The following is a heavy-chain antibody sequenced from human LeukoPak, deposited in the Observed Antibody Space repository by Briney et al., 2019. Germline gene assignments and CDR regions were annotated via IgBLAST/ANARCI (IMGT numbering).Heavy chain of an antibody. CDR2: IIPMFATP. V-gene: IGHV1-69*13. CDR1: GGTFGNHA. J-gene: IGHJ3*02. Sequence: SVKVSCKTSGGTFGNHAVSWVRQAPGQGLEWMGGIIPMFATPAYAQKFQGRVTITADESTNTAYMELNGLRSEDTAVYYCVIKPSVVVVGATSALYTWGERKTGIVSS. CDR3: VIKPSVVVVGATSALYT. D-gene: IGHD2-15*01.